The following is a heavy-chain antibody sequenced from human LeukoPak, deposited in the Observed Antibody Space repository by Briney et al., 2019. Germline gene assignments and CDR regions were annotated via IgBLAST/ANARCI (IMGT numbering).Heavy chain of an antibody. CDR3: AKDGAWLRFDD. D-gene: IGHD5-12*01. CDR1: GFTFSSYW. J-gene: IGHJ4*02. Sequence: GGSLRLSCAASGFTFSSYWMSWVRQAPGKGLEWVSGISPGGGPTYYADSVKGRFTISRDDSKSTLYLQMNNLRAEDTVVYYCAKDGAWLRFDDWGQGILVTVSS. CDR2: ISPGGGPT. V-gene: IGHV3-23*01.